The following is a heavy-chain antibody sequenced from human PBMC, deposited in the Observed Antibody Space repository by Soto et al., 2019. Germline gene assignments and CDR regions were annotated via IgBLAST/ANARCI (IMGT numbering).Heavy chain of an antibody. D-gene: IGHD5-12*01. Sequence: QVQLVESGGGVVQPGRSLRLSCAASGFTFSSYGMHWVRQAPDKGLEWVAGISFDGSNTFYADSVKGRFSISRDNSKNTAHLQKNSLRPDDTAVFYCAKATSWGWLQRPMDDAFDIWGQGTMFTVSS. CDR3: AKATSWGWLQRPMDDAFDI. CDR2: ISFDGSNT. J-gene: IGHJ3*02. CDR1: GFTFSSYG. V-gene: IGHV3-30*18.